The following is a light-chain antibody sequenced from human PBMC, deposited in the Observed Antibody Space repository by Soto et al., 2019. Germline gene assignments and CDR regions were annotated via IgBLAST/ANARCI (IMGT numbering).Light chain of an antibody. Sequence: DIVMTQSPDSLAASLGERATINCKSSQSVLYNSNNKNYLSWYQLKPRQPPKLLISWSSTRESVVPDRFSGSGSGTDFTLTISSLQAEDVAVYYCQQYYDTPLTFGGGTKVEIK. CDR1: QSVLYNSNNKNY. CDR2: WSS. J-gene: IGKJ4*01. CDR3: QQYYDTPLT. V-gene: IGKV4-1*01.